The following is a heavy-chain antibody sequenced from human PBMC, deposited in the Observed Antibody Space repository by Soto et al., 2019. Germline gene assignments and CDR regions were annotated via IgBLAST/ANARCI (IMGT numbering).Heavy chain of an antibody. D-gene: IGHD2-15*01. CDR1: GYTFTSYG. CDR2: ISAYNGNT. CDR3: ARDRQIVVVVAATTFDI. Sequence: QVQLVQSGAEVKKPGASVKVSCKASGYTFTSYGISGVRQAPGQGLEWMGWISAYNGNTNYAQKLQGRVTMTTDTSTSTAYMELRSLRSDDTAVYYCARDRQIVVVVAATTFDIWGQGTMVTVSS. J-gene: IGHJ3*02. V-gene: IGHV1-18*01.